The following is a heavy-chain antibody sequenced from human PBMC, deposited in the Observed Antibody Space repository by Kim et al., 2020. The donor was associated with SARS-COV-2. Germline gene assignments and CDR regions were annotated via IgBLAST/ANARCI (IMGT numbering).Heavy chain of an antibody. V-gene: IGHV5-10-1*01. J-gene: IGHJ4*02. CDR3: ARQGGVRGVIRDDLDY. CDR1: GYSFTSYW. CDR2: IDPSDSYT. Sequence: GESLKISCKGSGYSFTSYWISWVRQMPGKGLEWMGRIDPSDSYTNYSPSFQGHVTISADKSISTAYLQWSSLKASDTAMYYCARQGGVRGVIRDDLDYWGQGTLVTVSS. D-gene: IGHD3-10*01.